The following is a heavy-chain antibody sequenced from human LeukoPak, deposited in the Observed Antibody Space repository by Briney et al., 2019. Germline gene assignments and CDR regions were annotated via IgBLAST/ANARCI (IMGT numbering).Heavy chain of an antibody. V-gene: IGHV2-5*01. J-gene: IGHJ6*02. CDR1: GFSLSTSGVG. Sequence: SGPTLVNPTQTLTLTFTFSGFSLSTSGVGVGWILQPPGKSLEWLALIYWNDDKRYSTSLKSRITITKDTSKNHVVLTMTNMDPVDTATYYCAPSCSGYPYSPYYGMGVWGQGTTVTVSS. CDR3: APSCSGYPYSPYYGMGV. CDR2: IYWNDDK. D-gene: IGHD3-22*01.